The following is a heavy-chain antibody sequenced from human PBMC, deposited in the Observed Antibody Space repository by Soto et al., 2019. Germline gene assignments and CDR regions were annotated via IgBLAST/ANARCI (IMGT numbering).Heavy chain of an antibody. J-gene: IGHJ6*02. CDR1: GHTFSGYY. CDR3: AGCSWIGCDYYYGMDV. Sequence: ASVKVSCKASGHTFSGYYVHWVRQAPGQGLEWMGWINPNSGGTDYAQKFQGRVTLTRDTSISTAYMELSRLRSDDTAVFYCAGCSWIGCDYYYGMDVWG. D-gene: IGHD5-12*01. V-gene: IGHV1-2*02. CDR2: INPNSGGT.